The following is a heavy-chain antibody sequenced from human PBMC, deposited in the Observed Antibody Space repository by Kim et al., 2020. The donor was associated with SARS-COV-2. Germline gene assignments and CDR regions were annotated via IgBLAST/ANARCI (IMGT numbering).Heavy chain of an antibody. CDR3: ARVGVKTYYYYGMDV. Sequence: KFPGRGTITRETSASTAYMELSSLRSEDTAVYYCARVGVKTYYYYGMDVWGQGTTVTVSS. J-gene: IGHJ6*02. D-gene: IGHD2-8*01. V-gene: IGHV1-3*01.